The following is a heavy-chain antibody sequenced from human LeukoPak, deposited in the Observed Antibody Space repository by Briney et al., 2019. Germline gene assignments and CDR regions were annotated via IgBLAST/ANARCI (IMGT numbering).Heavy chain of an antibody. CDR2: ISSDGTNK. CDR3: ARNYYGSSGYYYPMGY. J-gene: IGHJ4*02. CDR1: GFTFSSYS. D-gene: IGHD3-22*01. V-gene: IGHV3-30-3*01. Sequence: PGTSLRLSCAASGFTFSSYSMHWVRQAPGKGLEWVAVISSDGTNKFYADSVKGRFTISRDNSKSTLYLQMNSLRAEDTAVYFCARNYYGSSGYYYPMGYGGQGTLVTVS.